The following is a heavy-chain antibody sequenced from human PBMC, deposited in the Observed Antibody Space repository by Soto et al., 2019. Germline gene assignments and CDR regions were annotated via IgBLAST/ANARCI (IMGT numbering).Heavy chain of an antibody. V-gene: IGHV5-51*01. CDR2: IYPGDSDT. Sequence: PGASLKISCKGSGYSFTSYWIGWVRQMPGKGLEWMGIIYPGDSDTRYSPSFQGQVTISADKSISTAYLQWSSLKASDTAMYYCARRRYYDNLTENSYDAFDIWGRGTMVTVSS. CDR1: GYSFTSYW. J-gene: IGHJ3*02. CDR3: ARRRYYDNLTENSYDAFDI. D-gene: IGHD3-9*01.